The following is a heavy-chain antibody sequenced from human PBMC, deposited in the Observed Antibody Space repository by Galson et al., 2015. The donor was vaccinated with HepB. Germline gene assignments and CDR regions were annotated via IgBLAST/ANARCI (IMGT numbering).Heavy chain of an antibody. D-gene: IGHD6-19*01. V-gene: IGHV6-1*01. CDR3: ARDGYSSGWYYFDY. CDR1: GDSVSSNRAA. Sequence: CAISGDSVSSNRAAWNWIRQSPSRGLEWLGRTYYRSKWYTDYAVSVESRISINSDASRNQFSLHLNSVTPEDTAVYCCARDGYSSGWYYFDYWGQGTLVTVSS. J-gene: IGHJ4*02. CDR2: TYYRSKWYT.